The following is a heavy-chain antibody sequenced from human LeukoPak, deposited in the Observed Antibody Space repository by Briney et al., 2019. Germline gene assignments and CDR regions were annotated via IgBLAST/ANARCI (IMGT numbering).Heavy chain of an antibody. CDR2: ISPYNSAT. Sequence: ASVKVSCKTSGYTFVTYTMSWVRQAPGQGLEWLGWISPYNSATKYSQRLQGRVTVTADTSTSTGYLDLRSLTSDDTAVYYCARDSPHGMDVWGKGTTVIVTS. CDR1: GYTFVTYT. V-gene: IGHV1-18*01. CDR3: ARDSPHGMDV. J-gene: IGHJ6*04.